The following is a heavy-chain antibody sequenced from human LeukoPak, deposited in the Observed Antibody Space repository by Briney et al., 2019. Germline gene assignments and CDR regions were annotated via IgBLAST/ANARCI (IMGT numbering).Heavy chain of an antibody. CDR1: GYSFTSYW. Sequence: GESLKISCKGSGYSFTSYWIGWVRQMPGKGLEWMGIIYPGDSDTRYSPSFQGQVTISADKSISTAYLQWSSLKASDTAMYYCARPCHDYGDYGATFDIWGQGTMVTVSS. D-gene: IGHD4-17*01. CDR3: ARPCHDYGDYGATFDI. CDR2: IYPGDSDT. V-gene: IGHV5-51*01. J-gene: IGHJ3*02.